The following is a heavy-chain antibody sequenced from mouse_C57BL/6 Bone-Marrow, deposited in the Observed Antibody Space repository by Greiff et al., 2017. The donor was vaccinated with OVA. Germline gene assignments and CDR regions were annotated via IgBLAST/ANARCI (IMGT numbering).Heavy chain of an antibody. D-gene: IGHD1-1*01. V-gene: IGHV1-72*01. Sequence: VQLQQPGAELVKPGASVKLSCKASGYNFTSYWMHWVKQRPGRGLEWIGRIDPNSGGTKYNEKFKSKATLTVDKPSSTAYMQLSSLTSVDSAVYYCASPYYYGSGYYAMDYWGQGTSVTVSA. J-gene: IGHJ4*01. CDR3: ASPYYYGSGYYAMDY. CDR1: GYNFTSYW. CDR2: IDPNSGGT.